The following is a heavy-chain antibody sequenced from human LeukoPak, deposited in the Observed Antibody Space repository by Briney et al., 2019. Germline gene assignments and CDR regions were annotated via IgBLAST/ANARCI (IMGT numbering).Heavy chain of an antibody. J-gene: IGHJ6*03. CDR2: ISAYNGNT. CDR3: ARRVVSFGVVVGYYYYYMDV. CDR1: GYTFTSYG. V-gene: IGHV1-18*01. Sequence: ASVKVSCKASGYTFTSYGISWVRQAPGQGLEWMGWISAYNGNTNYAQKLQGRVTMTTDTSTSTAYMELRSLRSDDTAVYYCARRVVSFGVVVGYYYYYMDVWGKGTTVTVSS. D-gene: IGHD3-3*01.